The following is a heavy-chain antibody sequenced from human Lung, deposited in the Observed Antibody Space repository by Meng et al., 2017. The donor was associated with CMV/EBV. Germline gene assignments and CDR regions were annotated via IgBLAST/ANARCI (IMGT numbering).Heavy chain of an antibody. Sequence: AACGFTFSNYGMHWGRQAPGKGLEWVAFVSYDGSNKNYPDSVKGRFSISRDDSKNTLYVQINSLRPEDTAVYYCAKDLCSSSCYPDYWGQGTLVTVSS. CDR3: AKDLCSSSCYPDY. CDR2: VSYDGSNK. V-gene: IGHV3-30*18. CDR1: GFTFSNYG. J-gene: IGHJ4*02. D-gene: IGHD2-2*01.